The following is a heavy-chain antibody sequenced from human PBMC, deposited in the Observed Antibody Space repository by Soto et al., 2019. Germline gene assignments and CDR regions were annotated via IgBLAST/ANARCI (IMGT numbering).Heavy chain of an antibody. CDR2: TPGSGGSA. CDR1: GFTFGTYA. V-gene: IGHV3-23*01. J-gene: IGHJ4*02. Sequence: AGGSLRLSCAASGFTFGTYAINWVRQAPGKGLEWVSSTPGSGGSAYYADSVRGRFTISRDNSKNTVYLQLDSLRPEDSAIYYCAKGGSSGWFYFDFWGQGTQVTVSS. D-gene: IGHD6-19*01. CDR3: AKGGSSGWFYFDF.